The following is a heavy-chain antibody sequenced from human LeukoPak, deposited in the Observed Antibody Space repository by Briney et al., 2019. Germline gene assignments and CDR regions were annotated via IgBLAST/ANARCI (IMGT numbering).Heavy chain of an antibody. J-gene: IGHJ4*02. V-gene: IGHV3-9*01. CDR3: AKDRTQRGYLTGYFDY. D-gene: IGHD5-18*01. CDR2: ISWNSGSI. CDR1: GFTFDDYA. Sequence: PGRSLRLSCAASGFTFDDYAMHWVRQAPGKGLEWVSGISWNSGSIGYADSVKGRFTISRDNAKNSLYLQMNSLRAEDTALYYCAKDRTQRGYLTGYFDYWGQGTLVTVSS.